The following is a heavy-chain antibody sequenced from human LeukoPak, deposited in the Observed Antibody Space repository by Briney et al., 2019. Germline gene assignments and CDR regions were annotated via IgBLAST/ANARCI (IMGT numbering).Heavy chain of an antibody. J-gene: IGHJ4*02. D-gene: IGHD3-16*02. V-gene: IGHV3-7*01. CDR3: ARGLGYTDY. Sequence: SGGSLRLSCGPSGFAFSNYWMSWVRQAPGKGVEWVANIKQDGSEKYYVDSVKGRSTISRDNAKNSLCLQMNSLRAEDTAVYYCARGLGYTDYWGQGTLVTVSS. CDR2: IKQDGSEK. CDR1: GFAFSNYW.